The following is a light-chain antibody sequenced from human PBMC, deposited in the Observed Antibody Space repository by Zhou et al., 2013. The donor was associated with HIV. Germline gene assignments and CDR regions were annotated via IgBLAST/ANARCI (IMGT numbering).Light chain of an antibody. CDR2: AAS. J-gene: IGKJ2*04. V-gene: IGKV1-39*01. CDR3: QQSYSTPLCS. Sequence: DIQMTQSPSSLSTSVGDTVTITCRASQSVGSFLNWYQVKPGKAPEVLIHAASSLQSGVPSRFSGSGSETDFTLTISGLQPGDFATYYCQQSYSTPLCSFGQGTKLEIK. CDR1: QSVGSF.